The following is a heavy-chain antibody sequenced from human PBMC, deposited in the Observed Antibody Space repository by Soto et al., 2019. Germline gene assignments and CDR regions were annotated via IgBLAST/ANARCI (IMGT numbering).Heavy chain of an antibody. Sequence: QVQLQESGPGLVKPSETLSLTCTVSGGSISSYYWSWIRQPPGKGLEWIGYIYYSGSTNYNPSLKSRVTISVDTSKNQVSLKLSSVTAADTAVYYCARDRYYYDAFDIWGQGTMVTVSS. CDR3: ARDRYYYDAFDI. CDR2: IYYSGST. J-gene: IGHJ3*02. D-gene: IGHD3-10*01. CDR1: GGSISSYY. V-gene: IGHV4-59*01.